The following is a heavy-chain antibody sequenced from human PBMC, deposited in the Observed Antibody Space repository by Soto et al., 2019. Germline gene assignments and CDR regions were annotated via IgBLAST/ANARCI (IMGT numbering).Heavy chain of an antibody. D-gene: IGHD5-12*01. Sequence: PSETLSLTCTVSGGSISSYYWSWIRQPPGKGLEWIGYIYYSGSTNYNPSLKSRVTISVDTSKNQFSLKLSSVTAADTAVYYCARGHSGYATYYSYGTDVWGQGTTVTLSS. CDR1: GGSISSYY. CDR2: IYYSGST. CDR3: ARGHSGYATYYSYGTDV. V-gene: IGHV4-59*01. J-gene: IGHJ6*02.